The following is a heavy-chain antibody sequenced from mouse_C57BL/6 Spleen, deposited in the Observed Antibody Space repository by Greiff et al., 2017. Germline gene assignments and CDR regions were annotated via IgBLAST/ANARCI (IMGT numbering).Heavy chain of an antibody. J-gene: IGHJ3*01. D-gene: IGHD1-1*01. Sequence: VQLQQSGAELVRPGTSVKVSCKASGYAFTNYLIEWVKQRPGQGLEWIGVINPGGGGTNSNQKFKGKATLTADKSSSTAYMQLSSLTSEDSAVYFCARGHYYGSSFAYWGQGTLVTVSA. V-gene: IGHV1-54*01. CDR3: ARGHYYGSSFAY. CDR2: INPGGGGT. CDR1: GYAFTNYL.